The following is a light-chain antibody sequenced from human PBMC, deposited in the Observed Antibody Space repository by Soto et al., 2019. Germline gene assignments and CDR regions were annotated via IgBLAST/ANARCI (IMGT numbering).Light chain of an antibody. CDR2: GAS. J-gene: IGKJ1*01. Sequence: DIQMTQSPSSLSASVGDRVTITCRASQGISHYLAWYQQKPGKVPKLLIYGASTLQSGVPSRFSGSGSGTDYTLTISSLQPVEVATYYCQKYNRAPTWTFGQGTKVEIK. V-gene: IGKV1-27*01. CDR1: QGISHY. CDR3: QKYNRAPTWT.